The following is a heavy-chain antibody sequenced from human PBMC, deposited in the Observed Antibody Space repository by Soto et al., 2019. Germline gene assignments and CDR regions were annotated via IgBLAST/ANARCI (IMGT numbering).Heavy chain of an antibody. CDR3: AIFLRKVDPAMISGAY. J-gene: IGHJ4*02. V-gene: IGHV3-30*03. D-gene: IGHD5-18*01. CDR2: ISFDGSNK. CDR1: GFTFSNYG. Sequence: QVELVESGGGVVQPGGSLRLSCAASGFTFSNYGLHWVRQAPGKGLEWAAVISFDGSNKYYADSMKGRFTVSRDNSKNTLYLQMTSLRTEDTAMYYCAIFLRKVDPAMISGAYWGQGTLVTVSS.